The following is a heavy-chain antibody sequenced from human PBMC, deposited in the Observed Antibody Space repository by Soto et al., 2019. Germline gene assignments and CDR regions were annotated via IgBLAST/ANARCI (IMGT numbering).Heavy chain of an antibody. V-gene: IGHV3-23*01. CDR1: GLTFSSYA. CDR3: AKDIVVVPAATSRALDY. J-gene: IGHJ4*02. Sequence: GGSLRLSCAASGLTFSSYAMIWVRQAPGKGLEWVSAISGSGGSTYYADSVKGRFTISRDNSKNTLYLQMNSLRAEDTAVYYCAKDIVVVPAATSRALDYWGQGTLVTVSS. CDR2: ISGSGGST. D-gene: IGHD2-2*01.